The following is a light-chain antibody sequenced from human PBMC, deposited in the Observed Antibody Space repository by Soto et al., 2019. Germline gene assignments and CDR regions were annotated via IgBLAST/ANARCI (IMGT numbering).Light chain of an antibody. CDR1: SSEVGGYNY. CDR3: CSYAGSYSFV. Sequence: QSVLTQPRSVSGSPGQSVTISCTGTSSEVGGYNYVSWYQQHPGKAPKLIIYDVSKRPSGVPDRFSGSKSGNTASLTISGLQAEDEAEYYCCSYAGSYSFVFGTATKLTVL. V-gene: IGLV2-11*01. J-gene: IGLJ1*01. CDR2: DVS.